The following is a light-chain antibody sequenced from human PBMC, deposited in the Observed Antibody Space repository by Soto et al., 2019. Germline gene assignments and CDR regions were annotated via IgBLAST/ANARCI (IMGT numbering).Light chain of an antibody. CDR1: SGHSTYT. J-gene: IGLJ7*01. V-gene: IGLV4-60*03. Sequence: QLVPTQSSSASASLGSSVKLTCTLSSGHSTYTIAWHQQQPGKAPRYLMKIERSGSYNKGSGVPDRFSGSSSGADRYLTISNLQSEDEADYYCETWDSNTHTVFGGGTKLTVL. CDR2: IERSGSY. CDR3: ETWDSNTHTV.